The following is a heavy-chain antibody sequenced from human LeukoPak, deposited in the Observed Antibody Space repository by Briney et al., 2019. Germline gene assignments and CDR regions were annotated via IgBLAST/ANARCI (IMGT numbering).Heavy chain of an antibody. CDR1: GDTISITKW. D-gene: IGHD2/OR15-2a*01. CDR2: IHHSVGS. Sequence: SGTLSLTCAVSGDTISITKWWSWVRQSPGKGLEWVGEIHHSVGSNYNPSLKSRATISLDKSNNQFSLSLRSVTAADTAVYYCARNDFYDMDVWGKGTTVTVSS. J-gene: IGHJ6*03. V-gene: IGHV4-4*02. CDR3: ARNDFYDMDV.